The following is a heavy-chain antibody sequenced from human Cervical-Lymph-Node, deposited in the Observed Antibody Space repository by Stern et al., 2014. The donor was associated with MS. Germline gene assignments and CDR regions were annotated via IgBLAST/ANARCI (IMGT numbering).Heavy chain of an antibody. J-gene: IGHJ4*02. CDR2: VIPTFGTT. Sequence: VQLEESGAEVKKPGSSVKVSCKASGGTFSNDVINWVRQAPGQGLDWMGGVIPTFGTTKYAQRFQGRVKITADESMSTAYMELSSLRSEDTALYYCATTFRWGQGTLITVSS. CDR3: ATTFR. CDR1: GGTFSNDV. V-gene: IGHV1-69*01. D-gene: IGHD3-16*01.